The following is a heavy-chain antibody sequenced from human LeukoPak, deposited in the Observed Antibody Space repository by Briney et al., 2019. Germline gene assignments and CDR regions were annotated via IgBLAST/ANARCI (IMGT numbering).Heavy chain of an antibody. CDR1: GFTFSSYA. J-gene: IGHJ4*02. Sequence: PGRSLRLSCAASGFTFSSYAMHWVRQAPGKGLEWVAVISYDGSNKYYADSAKGRFTISRDNSKNTLYLQMNSLRAEDTAVYYCARDRPIVVVVAATGEFDYWGQGTLVTVSS. D-gene: IGHD2-15*01. V-gene: IGHV3-30*04. CDR3: ARDRPIVVVVAATGEFDY. CDR2: ISYDGSNK.